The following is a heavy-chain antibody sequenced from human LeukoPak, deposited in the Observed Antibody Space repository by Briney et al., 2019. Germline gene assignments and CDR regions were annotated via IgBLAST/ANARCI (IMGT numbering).Heavy chain of an antibody. Sequence: GASVKVSCKASGYTFTSYAMNWVRQAPGQGLEWMGWINTNTGNPTYAQGFTGRFVFSLDTSVSTAYLQISSLKAEDTAVYYCARERYIGGQQLSYYYYGMDVWGQGTTVTVCS. CDR2: INTNTGNP. CDR1: GYTFTSYA. J-gene: IGHJ6*02. CDR3: ARERYIGGQQLSYYYYGMDV. V-gene: IGHV7-4-1*02. D-gene: IGHD6-13*01.